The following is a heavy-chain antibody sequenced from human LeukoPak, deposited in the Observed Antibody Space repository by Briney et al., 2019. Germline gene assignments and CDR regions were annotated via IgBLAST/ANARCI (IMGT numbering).Heavy chain of an antibody. CDR2: ISGRSSTI. Sequence: GESLRLSCAASAFTFSDYSMNWVRQAPGKGLEWISYISGRSSTIYYADSVRGRFTISRDNAKNSMYLQMNSLRAEDTAVYYCARDRLTSGRYFFDYWGQGTLVTASS. V-gene: IGHV3-48*01. CDR3: ARDRLTSGRYFFDY. D-gene: IGHD1-26*01. J-gene: IGHJ4*02. CDR1: AFTFSDYS.